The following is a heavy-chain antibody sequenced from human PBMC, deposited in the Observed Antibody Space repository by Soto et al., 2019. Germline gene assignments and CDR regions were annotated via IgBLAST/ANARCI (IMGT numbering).Heavy chain of an antibody. V-gene: IGHV3-66*01. D-gene: IGHD1-1*01. J-gene: IGHJ4*02. CDR2: IFSNGYT. Sequence: ELQLVASGGGLVQPGGSLRLSCAASGFTVSNNYVRWVRQAPGKGLEWVSLIFSNGYTRYADSVKGRFTISRDSSSNTLYRQMNILRGEYTAVYYCARDGTYNWVGGQGIHVSVSS. CDR1: GFTVSNNY. CDR3: ARDGTYNWV.